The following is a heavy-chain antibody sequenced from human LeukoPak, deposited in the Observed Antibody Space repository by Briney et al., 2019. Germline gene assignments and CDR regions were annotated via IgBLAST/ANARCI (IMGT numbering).Heavy chain of an antibody. J-gene: IGHJ4*01. CDR1: GYSYPTYW. Sequence: GESLKISCKGSGYSYPTYWIGWVRQMPGRVLEWMGIIYPGDSDTRYSPSFQGQVTISVDKSISTAYLQWSSLKASDTAMYYCARAGGPYSNSDYWGQGALVTVSS. CDR3: ARAGGPYSNSDY. D-gene: IGHD6-13*01. V-gene: IGHV5-51*01. CDR2: IYPGDSDT.